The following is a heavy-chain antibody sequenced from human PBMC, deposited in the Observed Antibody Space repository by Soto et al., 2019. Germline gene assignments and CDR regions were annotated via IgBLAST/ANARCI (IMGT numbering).Heavy chain of an antibody. Sequence: QVQLVESGGGVVQPGRSLRLSCAASGFTFSSYAMHWVRQAPGKGLEWVAVISYDGSNKYYADSVKGRFTISRDNSKNTMYLQMNSLRAEDTAVYYCASEAVVVGGGYFDYWGQGTLVTVSS. CDR3: ASEAVVVGGGYFDY. CDR1: GFTFSSYA. D-gene: IGHD1-26*01. CDR2: ISYDGSNK. J-gene: IGHJ4*02. V-gene: IGHV3-30-3*01.